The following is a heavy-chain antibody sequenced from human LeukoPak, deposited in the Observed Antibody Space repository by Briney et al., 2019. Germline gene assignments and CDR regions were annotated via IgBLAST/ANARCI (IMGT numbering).Heavy chain of an antibody. CDR1: GGSISSSSYY. Sequence: PSETLSLTCTVSGGSISSSSYYWGWIRQPPGKGLEWIGSIYYSGSTYYNPSLKSRITISVDTSKNQFSLRLSSVTAADTAVYYCARDNGDYGGHFDYWGQGTLVTVSS. D-gene: IGHD4-23*01. CDR3: ARDNGDYGGHFDY. CDR2: IYYSGST. V-gene: IGHV4-39*07. J-gene: IGHJ4*02.